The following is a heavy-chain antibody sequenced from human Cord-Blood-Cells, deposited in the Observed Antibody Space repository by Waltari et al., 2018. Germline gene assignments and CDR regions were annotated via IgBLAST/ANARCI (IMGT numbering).Heavy chain of an antibody. CDR2: LYYSGNT. J-gene: IGHJ3*02. V-gene: IGHV4-39*01. D-gene: IGHD3-22*01. Sequence: QLQLQESGPGLVKPSETLSLTCTVSGGSISSSSYYWGWIRQPPGKGLEWIGSLYYSGNTYYTPSLKVQVTISVDTSKNQFSLRLSSVTAADTAVYYCARVDSSGYYYFAFDIWGQGTMVTVSS. CDR1: GGSISSSSYY. CDR3: ARVDSSGYYYFAFDI.